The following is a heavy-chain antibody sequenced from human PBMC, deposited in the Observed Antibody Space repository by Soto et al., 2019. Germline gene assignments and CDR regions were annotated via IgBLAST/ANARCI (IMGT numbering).Heavy chain of an antibody. J-gene: IGHJ5*01. D-gene: IGHD3-16*01. Sequence: EVQLVESGGGLVKPGGSLRLSCAASGFTFSSYTMNWVRQAPGKGLEWVSSISTGISYIYYADSVKGRFTISRDNAKNSLYLQMNSLRAEDTAVYYCARDLNYDYIWGSYSADWFDSWGQGTLVTVSS. CDR2: ISTGISYI. V-gene: IGHV3-21*01. CDR1: GFTFSSYT. CDR3: ARDLNYDYIWGSYSADWFDS.